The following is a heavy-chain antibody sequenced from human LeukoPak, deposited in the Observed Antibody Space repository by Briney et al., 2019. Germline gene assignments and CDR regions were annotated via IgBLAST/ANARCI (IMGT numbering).Heavy chain of an antibody. CDR1: GFTFTNAW. J-gene: IGHJ4*02. CDR2: IKSKTDGGTT. CDR3: ATEYYGAYNY. Sequence: GGSLRLSCAASGFTFTNAWMSWVRQAPGKGLERVGRIKSKTDGGTTDYAAPVKVRFTISRDDSKDTLYLQMNSLKTEDIAMYYCATEYYGAYNYWGQGTLVTVSS. V-gene: IGHV3-15*01. D-gene: IGHD4-17*01.